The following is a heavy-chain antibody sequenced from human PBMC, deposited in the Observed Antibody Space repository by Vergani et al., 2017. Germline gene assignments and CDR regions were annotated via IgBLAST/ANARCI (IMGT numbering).Heavy chain of an antibody. J-gene: IGHJ4*02. D-gene: IGHD3-3*01. Sequence: EVQLLESGGGLVQPGGSLRLSCAASGFTFSSNAMSWVRQAPGKGLEWVSVIYSGGSSTYYEDSVKGRFTISRDNSKNTLYLQMNSLRAEDTAVYYCAKEGTYYDFGWGQGTLVTVSS. CDR1: GFTFSSNA. V-gene: IGHV3-23*03. CDR2: IYSGGSST. CDR3: AKEGTYYDFG.